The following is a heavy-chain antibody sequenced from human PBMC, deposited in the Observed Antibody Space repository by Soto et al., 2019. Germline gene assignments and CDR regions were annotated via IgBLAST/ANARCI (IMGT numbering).Heavy chain of an antibody. D-gene: IGHD2-15*01. Sequence: GGSLRLSCAASGFTFSSYGMHWVRQAPGKGLEWVAVISYDGSNKYYADSVKGRFTISRDNSKNTLYLQMNSLRAEDTAVYYCAKNPGYCSGGSCYRYYYYGMDVWGQGTTVTVSS. J-gene: IGHJ6*02. CDR3: AKNPGYCSGGSCYRYYYYGMDV. V-gene: IGHV3-30*18. CDR2: ISYDGSNK. CDR1: GFTFSSYG.